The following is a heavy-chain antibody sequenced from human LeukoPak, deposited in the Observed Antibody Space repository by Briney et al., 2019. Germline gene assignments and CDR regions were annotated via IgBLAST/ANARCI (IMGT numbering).Heavy chain of an antibody. J-gene: IGHJ3*01. D-gene: IGHD3-16*01. CDR3: ARDDKGLGDAFDV. Sequence: GGSLRLSCVVSGFSFSDSYMTWIRQTPGKGLEWLAYISGSSSDIYYADSVKGRFTISRDNAKNSLYLQMNSLRAEDTAVYYCARDDKGLGDAFDVWGQGTMVTVSS. V-gene: IGHV3-11*04. CDR2: ISGSSSDI. CDR1: GFSFSDSY.